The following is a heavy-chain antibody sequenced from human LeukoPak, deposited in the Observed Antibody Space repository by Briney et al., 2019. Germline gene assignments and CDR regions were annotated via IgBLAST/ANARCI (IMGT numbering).Heavy chain of an antibody. V-gene: IGHV3-23*01. CDR3: TREVSGSLYFDY. CDR1: GFTFSSYA. CDR2: ISGSGGST. J-gene: IGHJ4*02. D-gene: IGHD1-26*01. Sequence: GGSLRLSCAASGFTFSSYAMSWFRQAPGKGLEWVSAISGSGGSTYYADSVKGRFTISRDTSKNTLYLQMNSLRAEDTAVYYCTREVSGSLYFDYWGQGTLVTVSS.